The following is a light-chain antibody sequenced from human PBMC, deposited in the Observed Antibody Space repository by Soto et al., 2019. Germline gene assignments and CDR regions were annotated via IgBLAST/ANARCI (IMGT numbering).Light chain of an antibody. CDR1: QSISSW. Sequence: DIQMTQSPSTLSASVGDRVTTTCRASQSISSWLAWYQQKPGKAHKLLIYPASTLESWGPSRFNGSGSRTEFTLTFASLQPDDFATYYCQRYNSYPVTFGGGTRVEIK. CDR3: QRYNSYPVT. V-gene: IGKV1-5*03. J-gene: IGKJ4*01. CDR2: PAS.